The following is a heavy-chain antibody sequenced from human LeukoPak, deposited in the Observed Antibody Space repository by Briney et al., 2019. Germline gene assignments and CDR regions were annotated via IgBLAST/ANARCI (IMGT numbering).Heavy chain of an antibody. CDR2: INPNSGGT. CDR3: ARSWTTGVGPPI. CDR1: GYTFTGYY. V-gene: IGHV1-2*02. D-gene: IGHD4-23*01. J-gene: IGHJ4*02. Sequence: ASVKVSCRASGYTFTGYYMHWVRQAPGQGLEWMGWINPNSGGTNYAQKFQGRVTMTRDTSISTAYMELSRLRSDDTAVYYCARSWTTGVGPPIWGQGTLVTVSS.